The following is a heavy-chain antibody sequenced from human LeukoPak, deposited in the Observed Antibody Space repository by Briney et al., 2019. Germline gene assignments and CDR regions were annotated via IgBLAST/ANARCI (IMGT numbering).Heavy chain of an antibody. CDR1: GGSISSYY. CDR3: ARHDKRGSYGSGSFPLDY. V-gene: IGHV4-59*01. D-gene: IGHD3-10*01. J-gene: IGHJ4*02. Sequence: SETLSLTCTVSGGSISSYYWSWIRQPPGKGLEWIGYIYYSGSTNYNPSLKSRVTISVDTSKNQFSLKLSSVTAADTAVYYCARHDKRGSYGSGSFPLDYWGQGTLVTVSS. CDR2: IYYSGST.